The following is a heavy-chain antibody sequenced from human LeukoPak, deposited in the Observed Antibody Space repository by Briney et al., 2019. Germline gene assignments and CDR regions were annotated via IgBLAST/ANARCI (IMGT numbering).Heavy chain of an antibody. D-gene: IGHD6-6*01. CDR2: INHSGST. Sequence: ETSETLSLTCAVYGGSFSGYYWSWIRQPPGKELEWIGEINHSGSTNYNPSLKSRVTISVDTSKNQFSLKLSSVTAADTAVYYCARGKAARRISYYYYGMDVWGQGTTVTVSS. V-gene: IGHV4-34*01. CDR1: GGSFSGYY. J-gene: IGHJ6*02. CDR3: ARGKAARRISYYYYGMDV.